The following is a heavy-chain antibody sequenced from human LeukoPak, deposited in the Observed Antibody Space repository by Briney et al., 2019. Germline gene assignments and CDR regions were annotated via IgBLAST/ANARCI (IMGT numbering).Heavy chain of an antibody. CDR2: INSDGSST. CDR1: GFTFSSYW. D-gene: IGHD4-17*01. V-gene: IGHV3-74*01. CDR3: ARGHSGDYGDYDWFDP. Sequence: GGSLRLSCAASGFTFSSYWMHWVRRAPGKGLVWVSRINSDGSSTSYADSVKGRFTISRDNAKNTLYLQMNSLRAEDTAVYYCARGHSGDYGDYDWFDPWGQGTLVTVSS. J-gene: IGHJ5*02.